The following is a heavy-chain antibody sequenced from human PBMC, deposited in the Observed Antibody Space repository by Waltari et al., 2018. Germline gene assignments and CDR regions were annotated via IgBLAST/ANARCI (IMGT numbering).Heavy chain of an antibody. CDR3: AKDEGARLAPTFGMDA. CDR1: GFPFSTYP. Sequence: EMQLLESGGGLVQPGGSLRLSCAASGFPFSTYPITWVRQAPGKGLEWVAVMTASGLMDYGDSVKGRFIISRDNSKNTLYLEMYRLRVEDTARYYCAKDEGARLAPTFGMDAWGQGTTVIVSS. D-gene: IGHD6-6*01. V-gene: IGHV3-23*01. J-gene: IGHJ6*02. CDR2: MTASGLM.